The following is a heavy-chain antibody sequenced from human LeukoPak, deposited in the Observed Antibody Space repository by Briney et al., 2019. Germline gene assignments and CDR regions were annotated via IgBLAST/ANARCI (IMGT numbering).Heavy chain of an antibody. Sequence: GGSLRLSCAASGFTFSSYWMSWVRQAPGKGLEWVSAISGNGRSTYYADSVKGRFTISRDNSKNTLYLQMNSLRAEDTAVYHCARDHNQNYAEYFQHWGQGTLVTVSS. CDR3: ARDHNQNYAEYFQH. J-gene: IGHJ1*01. V-gene: IGHV3-23*01. CDR1: GFTFSSYW. CDR2: ISGNGRST. D-gene: IGHD1-7*01.